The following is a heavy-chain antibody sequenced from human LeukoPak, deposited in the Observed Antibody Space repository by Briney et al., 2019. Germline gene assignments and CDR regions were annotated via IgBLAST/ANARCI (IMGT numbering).Heavy chain of an antibody. V-gene: IGHV1-18*01. CDR2: FSPYNGYT. J-gene: IGHJ5*02. D-gene: IGHD2-2*01. CDR1: GYTFTNYG. Sequence: ASVKVSCKASGYTFTNYGIGWVRQALGQGFERVGWFSPYNGYTKYAQRLQGRVTMTTDTSTTTAYLELRSLRPDDTALYYCARDLSGVPAATQGYFDPWGQGTLVTVSS. CDR3: ARDLSGVPAATQGYFDP.